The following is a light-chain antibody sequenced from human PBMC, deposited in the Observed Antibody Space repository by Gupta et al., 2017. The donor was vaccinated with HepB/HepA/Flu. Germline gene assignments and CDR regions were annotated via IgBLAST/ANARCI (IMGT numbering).Light chain of an antibody. V-gene: IGLV3-21*04. CDR2: YNS. Sequence: SYVLAQPPSVSVAPGKTASISCGGHNIGSRSVHWYQQKPGQAPVLVIYYNSDRPSGIPERFSGSNSGNTATLTISRVEAGDEADYYCQVWDGSSVHLVFGGGTKLTVL. J-gene: IGLJ2*01. CDR3: QVWDGSSVHLV. CDR1: NIGSRS.